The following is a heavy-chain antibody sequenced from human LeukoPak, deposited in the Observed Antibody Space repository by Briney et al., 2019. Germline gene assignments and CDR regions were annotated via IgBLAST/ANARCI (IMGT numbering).Heavy chain of an antibody. CDR3: ARGPYYYDSSGYYPLIPNDAFDI. J-gene: IGHJ3*02. CDR1: GGSISSGSYN. Sequence: SETLSLTCTVSGGSISSGSYNWSWIRQPAGKGREWFGRIYTSGSTNYNPSLKSRVTISVDTSKNQFSLKLSSVTAADTAVYYCARGPYYYDSSGYYPLIPNDAFDIWGQGTIVTVSS. CDR2: IYTSGST. V-gene: IGHV4-61*02. D-gene: IGHD3-22*01.